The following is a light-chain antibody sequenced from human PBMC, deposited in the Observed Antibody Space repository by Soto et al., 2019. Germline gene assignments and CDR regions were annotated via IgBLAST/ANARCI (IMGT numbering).Light chain of an antibody. CDR3: QQYNSYWT. CDR2: DAS. CDR1: QSISSW. V-gene: IGKV1-5*01. Sequence: DIQMTQSPSTLSASVGDRGTITCRASQSISSWLAWYQQKPGKAPKLLIYDASSLESGVPSRFSGSGSGTEFTLTISSLQPDDFATYYCQQYNSYWTFGQRTKVDIK. J-gene: IGKJ1*01.